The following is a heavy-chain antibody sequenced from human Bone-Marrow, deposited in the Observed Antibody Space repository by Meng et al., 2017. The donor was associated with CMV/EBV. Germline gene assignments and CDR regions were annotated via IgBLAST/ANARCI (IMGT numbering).Heavy chain of an antibody. CDR3: ASTPERWLQTFHY. D-gene: IGHD5-24*01. CDR1: GVTFSSYA. V-gene: IGHV1-69*05. CDR2: IIPIFGTA. J-gene: IGHJ4*02. Sequence: SVKVSCKASGVTFSSYAISWVRQAPGQGLEWMGGIIPIFGTANYAQKFQGRVTITTDESTSTAYMELSSLRSEDTAVYYCASTPERWLQTFHYWGQGTLVTVSS.